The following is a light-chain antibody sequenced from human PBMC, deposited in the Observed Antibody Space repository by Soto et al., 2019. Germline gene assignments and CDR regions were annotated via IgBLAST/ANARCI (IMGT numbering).Light chain of an antibody. CDR2: AAS. V-gene: IGKV1-39*01. CDR1: QSISRN. Sequence: DIQMTQSPSSLSASVGDRVTITCRASQSISRNLNWYQHKPGKAPILLIYAASSLQNGVPSRFSGGGSGTEFTLSISSLQPEDFGTYYCQQSYTTASITFGQGTRLEMK. CDR3: QQSYTTASIT. J-gene: IGKJ5*01.